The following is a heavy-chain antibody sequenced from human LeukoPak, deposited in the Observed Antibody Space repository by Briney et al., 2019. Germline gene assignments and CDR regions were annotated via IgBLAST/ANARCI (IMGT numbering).Heavy chain of an antibody. CDR3: AREALWFGHAFDI. Sequence: GGSLRLSSAASGFTFSSYGMHWVRQAPGKGLEWVAFIRYDGSNKYYADSVKGRFTISRDNSKNTLYLQMNSLRSEDTAVYYCAREALWFGHAFDIWGQGTMVTVSS. J-gene: IGHJ3*02. CDR2: IRYDGSNK. V-gene: IGHV3-30*02. CDR1: GFTFSSYG. D-gene: IGHD3-10*01.